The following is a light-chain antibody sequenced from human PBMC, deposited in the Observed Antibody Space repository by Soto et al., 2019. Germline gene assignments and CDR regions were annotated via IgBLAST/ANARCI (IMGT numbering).Light chain of an antibody. Sequence: QSVLTQPASVSGSPGQSITISCTGTSSDVGGYNYVSWYQQYPGKAPKLIIFEVRNRPSGVSNRVSGSKSGNTASLTISGLQAEDEADYYCTSFSSSTNTLGVFGGGTQLTVL. J-gene: IGLJ3*02. V-gene: IGLV2-14*01. CDR3: TSFSSSTNTLGV. CDR1: SSDVGGYNY. CDR2: EVR.